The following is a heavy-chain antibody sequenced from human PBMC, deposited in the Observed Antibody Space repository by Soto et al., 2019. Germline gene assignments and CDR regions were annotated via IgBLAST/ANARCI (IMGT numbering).Heavy chain of an antibody. CDR2: VTPSGEAT. J-gene: IGHJ5*02. Sequence: GGSLRLSCETSGFTFASAPMSWVRQAPGKGLEWVSSVTPSGEATYSADSVKGRFTISRDNSKNTLYLQMNSLRVEDTAVYYCAKLTISWGQGTLVTVSS. V-gene: IGHV3-23*01. CDR1: GFTFASAP. CDR3: AKLTIS.